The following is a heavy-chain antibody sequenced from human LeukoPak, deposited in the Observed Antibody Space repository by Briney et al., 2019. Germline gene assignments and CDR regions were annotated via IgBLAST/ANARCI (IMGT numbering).Heavy chain of an antibody. J-gene: IGHJ4*02. CDR1: AYTFTFYY. Sequence: ASVTVSCTASAYTFTFYYMHWVRHAHGPGLEWMGWINPNSGGTNYAQKFQGRVTMTSDTSISTAYMELSRLRSDDTAVYYCATYYYDSSGYRDYFDYWGQGTLVTVSS. CDR2: INPNSGGT. D-gene: IGHD3-22*01. CDR3: ATYYYDSSGYRDYFDY. V-gene: IGHV1-2*02.